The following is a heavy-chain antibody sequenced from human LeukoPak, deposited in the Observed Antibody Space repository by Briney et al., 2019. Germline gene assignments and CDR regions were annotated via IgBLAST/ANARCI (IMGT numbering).Heavy chain of an antibody. J-gene: IGHJ6*02. CDR3: ARDQQWLVRRYYYFYGMDV. D-gene: IGHD6-19*01. V-gene: IGHV3-30-3*01. CDR1: GFTFSSYA. Sequence: AGGSLRLSCAASGFTFSSYAMHWVRQAPGKGLEWVATISYDGSNKHYADSVKGRFTISRDRSKNTLYLQMNSLRGEDTAVYYCARDQQWLVRRYYYFYGMDVWGQGTTVTVSS. CDR2: ISYDGSNK.